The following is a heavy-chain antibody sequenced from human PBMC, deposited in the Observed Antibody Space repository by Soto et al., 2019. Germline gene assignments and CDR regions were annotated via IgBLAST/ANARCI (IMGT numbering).Heavy chain of an antibody. V-gene: IGHV3-23*01. D-gene: IGHD3-9*01. Sequence: GSLRLSCAASGFTFSCYAMSWVRQAPGKGLEWVSAISGSGGSTYYADSVKGRFTISRDNSKNTLYLQMNSLRAEDTAVYYCAKDSSLPTYDILTGYYGFGGGNDYWGQGTLVTVSS. J-gene: IGHJ4*02. CDR1: GFTFSCYA. CDR3: AKDSSLPTYDILTGYYGFGGGNDY. CDR2: ISGSGGST.